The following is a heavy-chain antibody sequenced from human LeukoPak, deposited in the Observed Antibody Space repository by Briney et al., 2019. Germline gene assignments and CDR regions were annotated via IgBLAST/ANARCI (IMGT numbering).Heavy chain of an antibody. CDR1: GFTFSSYG. Sequence: GGSLRLSCAASGFTFSSYGMHWVRQAPGKGLEWVAVIWYDGSNKYYADSMKGRFTISRDNSKNTLYLQMNSLRAEDTAVYYCARYNDYGDSLDYWGQGTLVTLSS. CDR2: IWYDGSNK. D-gene: IGHD4-17*01. CDR3: ARYNDYGDSLDY. J-gene: IGHJ4*02. V-gene: IGHV3-33*01.